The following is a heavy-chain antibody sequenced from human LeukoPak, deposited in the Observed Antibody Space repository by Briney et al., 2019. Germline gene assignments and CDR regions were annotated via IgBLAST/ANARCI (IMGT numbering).Heavy chain of an antibody. D-gene: IGHD3-22*01. Sequence: ASVKVSCKASGYTFTAYYIHWVRQAPGQGLEWMGWISAYNGNTNYAQKLQGRVTMTTDTSTSTAYMELRSLRSDDTAVYYCARDNKGSAYYYDSSGSDAFDIWGQGTMVTVSS. J-gene: IGHJ3*02. V-gene: IGHV1-18*04. CDR1: GYTFTAYY. CDR3: ARDNKGSAYYYDSSGSDAFDI. CDR2: ISAYNGNT.